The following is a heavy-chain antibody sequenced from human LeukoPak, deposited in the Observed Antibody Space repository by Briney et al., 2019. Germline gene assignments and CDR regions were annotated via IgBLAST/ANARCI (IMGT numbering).Heavy chain of an antibody. CDR1: GVSVSSGSYY. CDR3: ARAAPDYGSYFDY. Sequence: SETLSLTCTVSGVSVSSGSYYWSWIRQPPGKGLEWIGYIYYSGSTNYNPSLKSRVTISVDTSKNQFSLKLSSVTAADTAVYYCARAAPDYGSYFDYWGQGTLVTVSS. V-gene: IGHV4-61*01. J-gene: IGHJ4*02. D-gene: IGHD4-17*01. CDR2: IYYSGST.